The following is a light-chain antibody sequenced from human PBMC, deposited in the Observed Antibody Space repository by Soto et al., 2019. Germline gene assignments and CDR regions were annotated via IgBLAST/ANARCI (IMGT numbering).Light chain of an antibody. Sequence: QSALTQPASVSGSPGQSITISCTGTSSDVGNYNLVSWYQHHPGTAPKLMIFEGSKRPSRVSPRFSGSKSGNTASLTISGQQAEDDADYYYCSYGASWVFGGGTKLTVL. V-gene: IGLV2-23*01. CDR3: CSYGASWV. CDR1: SSDVGNYNL. J-gene: IGLJ3*02. CDR2: EGS.